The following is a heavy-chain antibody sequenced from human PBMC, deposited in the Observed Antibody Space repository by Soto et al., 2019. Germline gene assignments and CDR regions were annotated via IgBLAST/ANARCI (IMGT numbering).Heavy chain of an antibody. Sequence: GGSLRLSCAASGFTFSSYSMNWVRQAPGKGLEWVSYISSSSSTIYYADSVKGRFTISRDNAKNSLYLKMNSLRAEDTAVYYCARVADVTDYWGQGTLVTVSS. D-gene: IGHD3-16*01. J-gene: IGHJ4*02. V-gene: IGHV3-48*01. CDR1: GFTFSSYS. CDR2: ISSSSSTI. CDR3: ARVADVTDY.